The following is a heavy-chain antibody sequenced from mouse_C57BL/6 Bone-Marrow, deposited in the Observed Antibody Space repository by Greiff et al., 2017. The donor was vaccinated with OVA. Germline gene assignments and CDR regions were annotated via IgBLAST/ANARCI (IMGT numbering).Heavy chain of an antibody. CDR1: GYAFSSSW. D-gene: IGHD1-1*01. Sequence: QVTLKVSGPELVKPGASVKISCKASGYAFSSSWMNWVKQRPGKGLEWIGRIYPGDGDTNYNGKFKGKATLTADKSSSTAYMQLSSLTSEDSAVYFCAKELLRYCYAMDYWGQGTSVTVSS. V-gene: IGHV1-82*01. J-gene: IGHJ4*01. CDR3: AKELLRYCYAMDY. CDR2: IYPGDGDT.